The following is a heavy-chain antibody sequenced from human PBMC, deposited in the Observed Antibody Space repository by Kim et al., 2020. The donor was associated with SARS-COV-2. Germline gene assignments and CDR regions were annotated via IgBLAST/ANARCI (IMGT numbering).Heavy chain of an antibody. V-gene: IGHV3-74*01. CDR2: ILGDGSII. Sequence: GGSLRLSCAASGFSFSSYWMHWVRQAPGKGLVWVSRILGDGSIINYADSVKGRFTISRDNAKNTLYLQMNSLRAEDTAVYYCARTLTGNFAFDIWGQGP. D-gene: IGHD1-20*01. CDR3: ARTLTGNFAFDI. J-gene: IGHJ3*02. CDR1: GFSFSSYW.